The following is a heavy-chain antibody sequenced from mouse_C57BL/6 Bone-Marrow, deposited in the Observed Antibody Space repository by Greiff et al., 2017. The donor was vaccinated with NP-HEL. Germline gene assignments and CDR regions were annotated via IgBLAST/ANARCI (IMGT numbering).Heavy chain of an antibody. CDR3: ARYRASTGTRAMDY. CDR1: GYTFTSYW. D-gene: IGHD4-1*02. CDR2: INPSSGYS. J-gene: IGHJ4*01. V-gene: IGHV1-7*01. Sequence: VQLQQSGAELAQPGASVKLSCTASGYTFTSYWMHWVKQRPGQGLEWIGYINPSSGYSKYNQKFKVKATLTANKSSSTAYMQLSSLTYEDSAGYYCARYRASTGTRAMDYWGQGTSVTVSS.